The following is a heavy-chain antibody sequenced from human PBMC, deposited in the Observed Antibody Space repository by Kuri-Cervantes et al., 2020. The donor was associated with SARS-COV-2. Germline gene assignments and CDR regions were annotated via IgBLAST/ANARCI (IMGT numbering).Heavy chain of an antibody. D-gene: IGHD5-18*01. J-gene: IGHJ6*03. Sequence: SETLSLTCTVSGGSISSSSYYWGWIRQPPGKGLEWIGSIYYSGSTYYNPSLKSRVTISVDTSKNQFSLKLSSVTAADTAVYYCASRVGYSYGYPPTDYYMDVWGKGTTVTVSS. CDR3: ASRVGYSYGYPPTDYYMDV. V-gene: IGHV4-39*07. CDR1: GGSISSSSYY. CDR2: IYYSGST.